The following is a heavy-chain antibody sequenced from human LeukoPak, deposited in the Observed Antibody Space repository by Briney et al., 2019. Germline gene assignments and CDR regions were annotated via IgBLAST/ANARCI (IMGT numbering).Heavy chain of an antibody. CDR2: INWNGGST. D-gene: IGHD6-6*01. V-gene: IGHV3-20*04. CDR3: TREASSSYGY. Sequence: PGGSLRLSCAASGFTFDDYGMSWVRQAPGKGLEWVSGINWNGGSTGYADSVKGRFTISRDNAKNTLFLQMNSLRAEDTAVYYCTREASSSYGYWGQGTLVTVSS. J-gene: IGHJ4*02. CDR1: GFTFDDYG.